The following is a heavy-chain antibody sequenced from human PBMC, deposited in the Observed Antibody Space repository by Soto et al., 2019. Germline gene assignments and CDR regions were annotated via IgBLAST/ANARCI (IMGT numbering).Heavy chain of an antibody. CDR3: AKAITMVRGVILLDAFDI. J-gene: IGHJ3*02. D-gene: IGHD3-10*01. CDR2: ISWNSGSI. V-gene: IGHV3-9*01. Sequence: EVQLVESGGGLVQPGRSLRLSCAASGFTFDDYAMHWVRQAPGKGLEWVSGISWNSGSIGYADSVKGRFTISRDNAKNSLYLQMSSLRAEDTALYYCAKAITMVRGVILLDAFDIWGQGTMVTVSS. CDR1: GFTFDDYA.